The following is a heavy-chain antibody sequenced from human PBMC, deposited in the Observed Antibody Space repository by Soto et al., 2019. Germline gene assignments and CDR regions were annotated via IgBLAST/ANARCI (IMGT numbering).Heavy chain of an antibody. CDR1: GDSISSYF. Sequence: KPSETLSLTCTVSGDSISSYFWSWIRQPPGKGLEWIGYVYSTEITNYNPSLESRVAMSIDTSKNQFSLKVRSVTAADTAVYYCARGSEAWFDPWGQGTLVTVSS. V-gene: IGHV4-59*01. J-gene: IGHJ5*02. CDR3: ARGSEAWFDP. CDR2: VYSTEIT.